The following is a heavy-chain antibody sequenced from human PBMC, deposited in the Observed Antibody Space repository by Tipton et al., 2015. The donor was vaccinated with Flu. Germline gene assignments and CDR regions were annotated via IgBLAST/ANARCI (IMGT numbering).Heavy chain of an antibody. CDR2: INHSGST. V-gene: IGHV4-34*01. CDR1: GGSFSGYY. Sequence: TLSLTCAVYGGSFSGYYWSWIRQPPGKGLEWIGEINHSGSTNYNPSLKSRVTISVDTSKNQFSLKLSSVTAADTAVYYCARGLGVVVAVAFDIWGPRDNDRRLF. CDR3: ARGLGVVVAVAFDI. D-gene: IGHD2-15*01. J-gene: IGHJ3*02.